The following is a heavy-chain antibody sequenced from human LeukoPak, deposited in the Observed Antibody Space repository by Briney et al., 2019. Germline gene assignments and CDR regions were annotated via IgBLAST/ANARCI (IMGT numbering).Heavy chain of an antibody. V-gene: IGHV3-48*01. CDR1: GFTFSSYS. CDR3: ARSRPRSLRFLEWAQYY. D-gene: IGHD3-3*01. J-gene: IGHJ4*02. Sequence: QPGGSLRLSCAASGFTFSSYSMNCVRQAPGKGLEWVSYISSSSSTIYYADSVKGRFTISRDNAKNSLYLQMNSLRAEDTAVYYCARSRPRSLRFLEWAQYYWGQGTLVTVSS. CDR2: ISSSSSTI.